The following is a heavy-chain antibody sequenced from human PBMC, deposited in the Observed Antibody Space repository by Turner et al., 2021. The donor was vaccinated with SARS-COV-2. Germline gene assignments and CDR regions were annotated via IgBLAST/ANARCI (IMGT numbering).Heavy chain of an antibody. J-gene: IGHJ4*02. CDR2: ISYDGSNK. CDR3: AKQISYYGSGSLYYFDY. D-gene: IGHD3-10*01. Sequence: QVQLVESGGGVVQPGRSLRLSCAASGITFSTYGMHWVRQAPGKGLEWVAVISYDGSNKYYADSVRGRFTISRDNSKNTLYLQMNSLRAEDTAVYYCAKQISYYGSGSLYYFDYWGQGTLVTVSS. CDR1: GITFSTYG. V-gene: IGHV3-30*18.